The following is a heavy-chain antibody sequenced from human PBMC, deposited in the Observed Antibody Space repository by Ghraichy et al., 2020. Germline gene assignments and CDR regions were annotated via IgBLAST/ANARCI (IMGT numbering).Heavy chain of an antibody. V-gene: IGHV3-33*01. CDR3: AREIAVAGRSPYYYYYYGMDV. CDR1: GFTFSSYG. CDR2: IWYDGSNK. J-gene: IGHJ6*02. D-gene: IGHD6-19*01. Sequence: GGSLRLSCAASGFTFSSYGMHWVRQAPGKGLEWVAVIWYDGSNKYYADSVKGRFTISRDNSKNTLYLQMNSLRAEDTAVYYCAREIAVAGRSPYYYYYYGMDVWGQGTTVTVSS.